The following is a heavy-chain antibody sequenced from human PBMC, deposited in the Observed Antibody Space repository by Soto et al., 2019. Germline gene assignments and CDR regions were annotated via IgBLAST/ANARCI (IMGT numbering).Heavy chain of an antibody. CDR1: GCTFSDYN. J-gene: IGHJ4*02. CDR3: AREPATAKPEGVDF. Sequence: GAGVKDSCKASGCTFSDYNIHWVQQAPGQGLEWMGWINPNSGGTKYAPKFQGGVTMTRDTSITTAYMELSRLRSGDTAVYYCAREPATAKPEGVDFWGQGTLVTVSS. CDR2: INPNSGGT. D-gene: IGHD1-1*01. V-gene: IGHV1-2*02.